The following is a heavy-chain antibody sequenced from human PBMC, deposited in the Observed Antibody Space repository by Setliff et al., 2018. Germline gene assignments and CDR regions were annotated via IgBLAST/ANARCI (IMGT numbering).Heavy chain of an antibody. CDR3: AKGGTYRYFDF. J-gene: IGHJ4*02. Sequence: SETLSLTCSVSGDSMSGASIWSWIRQPPGRGLEFMGYVFPNGASKYDPSFKSRLTISVDTSKNQFSLKLTSVTAADTAFYFCAKGGTYRYFDFWGQGTLVTAPQ. CDR1: GDSMSGAS. V-gene: IGHV4-59*01. D-gene: IGHD1-1*01. CDR2: VFPNGAS.